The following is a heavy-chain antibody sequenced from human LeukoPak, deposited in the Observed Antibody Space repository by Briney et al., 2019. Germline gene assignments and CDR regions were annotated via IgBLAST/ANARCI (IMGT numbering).Heavy chain of an antibody. D-gene: IGHD6-19*01. Sequence: ASVKVSCKASGYTFTGYYMHWVRQAPGQGLEWMGWINPNSGGTNYAQKFQGRVTMTRDTSISTAYMELSRLRSDDTAVYYCARGGRRYSSGWYYCYGMDVWGQGTTVTVSS. CDR2: INPNSGGT. V-gene: IGHV1-2*02. J-gene: IGHJ6*02. CDR3: ARGGRRYSSGWYYCYGMDV. CDR1: GYTFTGYY.